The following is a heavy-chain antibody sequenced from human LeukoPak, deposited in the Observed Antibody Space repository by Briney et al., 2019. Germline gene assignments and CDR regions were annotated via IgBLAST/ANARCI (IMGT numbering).Heavy chain of an antibody. CDR3: ARHAYSSGWTVYYYYYYMDV. Sequence: SETLSLTCTVSGGSISSSSYYWGWIRQPPGKGLEWIGSIYYSGSTYYNPSLKSRVTISLDTSKNQFSLKLSSVTSADTAVYYCARHAYSSGWTVYYYYYYMDVWGKGTTVTISS. V-gene: IGHV4-39*01. D-gene: IGHD6-19*01. J-gene: IGHJ6*03. CDR2: IYYSGST. CDR1: GGSISSSSYY.